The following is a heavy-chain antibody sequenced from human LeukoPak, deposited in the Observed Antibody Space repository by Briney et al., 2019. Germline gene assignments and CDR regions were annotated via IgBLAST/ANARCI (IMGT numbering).Heavy chain of an antibody. CDR2: IYPGDSDT. D-gene: IGHD2-15*01. Sequence: GESLKIYCKGSGYSFTSYWIGWVRQMPGKGLEWMGIIYPGDSDTRYSPSFQGQVTISADKSISTAYLQWSSLKASDTAMYYCASQFGGRYCSGGSCYSGYYGMDVWGQGTTVTVSS. CDR1: GYSFTSYW. CDR3: ASQFGGRYCSGGSCYSGYYGMDV. V-gene: IGHV5-51*01. J-gene: IGHJ6*02.